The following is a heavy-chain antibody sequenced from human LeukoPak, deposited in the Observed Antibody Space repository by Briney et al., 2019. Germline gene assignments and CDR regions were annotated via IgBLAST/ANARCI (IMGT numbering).Heavy chain of an antibody. Sequence: SQTLSLTCTVSGDSISSGSYYWSWIRQPAGKGLEWIGRIYTSGSTNYNPSLKSRVTISVDKSKNQFSLKLSSVTAADTAVYYCAQKPRYSCGPFDYWGQGTLVTVSS. V-gene: IGHV4-61*02. CDR3: AQKPRYSCGPFDY. D-gene: IGHD5-18*01. CDR1: GDSISSGSYY. J-gene: IGHJ4*02. CDR2: IYTSGST.